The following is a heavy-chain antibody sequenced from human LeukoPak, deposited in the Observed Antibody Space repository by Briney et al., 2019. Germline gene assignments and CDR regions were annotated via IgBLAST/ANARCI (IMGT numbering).Heavy chain of an antibody. D-gene: IGHD3-3*01. V-gene: IGHV3-23*01. CDR3: AKPSYDFGSRYYFDY. CDR1: GFSVSNNY. CDR2: ISGSGGST. Sequence: GGSLRLSCAASGFSVSNNYMSWVRQAPGKGLEWVSGISGSGGSTYYADSVKGRFTISRDNSKNTLYLQMNSLRAEDTAVYYCAKPSYDFGSRYYFDYWGQGTLVTVSS. J-gene: IGHJ4*02.